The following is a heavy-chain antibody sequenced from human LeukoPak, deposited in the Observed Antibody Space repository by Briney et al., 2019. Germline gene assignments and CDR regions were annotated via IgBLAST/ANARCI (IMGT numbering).Heavy chain of an antibody. CDR3: ASARSGYYYNFDY. J-gene: IGHJ4*02. CDR2: IYYSGST. Sequence: SETLSLTCTVSGGSISSYYWSWIRQPPGKGLEWIGYIYYSGSTNYNPSLKSRVTISVDTSKNQFSLKLSSVTAADTAVYYCASARSGYYYNFDYWGQGTLVTVSS. D-gene: IGHD3-22*01. CDR1: GGSISSYY. V-gene: IGHV4-59*01.